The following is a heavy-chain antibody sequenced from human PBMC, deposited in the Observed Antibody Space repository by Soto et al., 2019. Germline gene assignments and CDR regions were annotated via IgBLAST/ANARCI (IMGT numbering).Heavy chain of an antibody. D-gene: IGHD3-22*01. J-gene: IGHJ3*02. CDR3: AKDLYDRLGMAFDI. Sequence: SGRSLRLSXAASRFTFGGYAMSWVRQAPGKGLEWVSGISGGGGSTYYADSVKGCFTISGDKSKNTLYLKMNSLRAEDTAVHYCAKDLYDRLGMAFDIWGQGTMVTVSS. CDR2: ISGGGGST. V-gene: IGHV3-23*01. CDR1: RFTFGGYA.